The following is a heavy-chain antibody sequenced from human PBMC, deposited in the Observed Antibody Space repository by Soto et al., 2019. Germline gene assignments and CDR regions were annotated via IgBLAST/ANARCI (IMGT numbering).Heavy chain of an antibody. CDR3: ARVKARFSIAAAGTYYYYGMDV. CDR1: GGSISSYY. J-gene: IGHJ6*02. Sequence: SETLSLTCTVSGGSISSYYWSWIRQPPGKGLEWIGYIYYSGSTNYNPSLKSRVTISVDTSKNQFSLKLSSVTAADTAVYYCARVKARFSIAAAGTYYYYGMDVWGQGTTVTVSS. CDR2: IYYSGST. V-gene: IGHV4-59*01. D-gene: IGHD6-13*01.